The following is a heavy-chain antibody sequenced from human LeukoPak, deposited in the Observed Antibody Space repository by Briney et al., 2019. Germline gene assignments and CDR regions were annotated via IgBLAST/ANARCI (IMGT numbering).Heavy chain of an antibody. D-gene: IGHD3-10*01. CDR3: ARESSESGRYFHL. V-gene: IGHV4-30-4*01. CDR1: GGSISSGDYY. J-gene: IGHJ2*01. Sequence: SQTLSLTCTVSGGSISSGDYYWRGVRQPPGKGREGVGYIYYSGSTYYNPSRKSRVTISENTSTTQFSLKLSSVTAADTAVYYCARESSESGRYFHLWGRGTLVTVSS. CDR2: IYYSGST.